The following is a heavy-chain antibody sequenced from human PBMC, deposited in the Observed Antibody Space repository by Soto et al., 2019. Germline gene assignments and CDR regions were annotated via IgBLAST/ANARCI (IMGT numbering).Heavy chain of an antibody. D-gene: IGHD2-15*01. Sequence: QVQLVQSGAEVKKPGSSVKVSCKASGGTFSSYTVSWVXXAXXXXXXXXXKMIPILGLEYYSQKFQARVTFTADRSTGTAYMELSSLRSEDTALSYCAIMAAGGPDLLCYGTDVWGQGTTVTVSS. CDR1: GGTFSSYT. V-gene: IGHV1-69*02. CDR2: MIPILGLE. J-gene: IGHJ6*02. CDR3: AIMAAGGPDLLCYGTDV.